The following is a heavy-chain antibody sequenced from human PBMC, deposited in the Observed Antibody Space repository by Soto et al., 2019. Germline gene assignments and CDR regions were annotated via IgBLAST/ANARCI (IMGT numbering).Heavy chain of an antibody. J-gene: IGHJ4*02. D-gene: IGHD1-26*01. CDR3: ARRGSGSYYDS. CDR2: ISGSGGST. Sequence: EVQLLESGGGWVQPGGTLRLSCAASGCTFGSYAMRWVRQAPGKGLEWVSAISGSGGSTYYADSVKGRFTVSRDTTKNTLYLQMNSLRDEDTAVYYCARRGSGSYYDSWGQGTLVTVSS. CDR1: GCTFGSYA. V-gene: IGHV3-23*01.